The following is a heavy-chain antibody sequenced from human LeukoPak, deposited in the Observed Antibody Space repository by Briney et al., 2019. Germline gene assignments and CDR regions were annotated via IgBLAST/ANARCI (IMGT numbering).Heavy chain of an antibody. CDR3: ARRYSTSPWYPGS. Sequence: PSETLSLTCAGSGGSLSGYLWNWIRQPPGKGLEWVGEIDHSGSPNYNSSLKSRVTISLDTSKNQFSLNLNSVTAADTAVYYCARRYSTSPWYPGSWGQGTLVTVSS. J-gene: IGHJ5*02. CDR1: GGSLSGYL. CDR2: IDHSGSP. D-gene: IGHD2-2*01. V-gene: IGHV4-34*01.